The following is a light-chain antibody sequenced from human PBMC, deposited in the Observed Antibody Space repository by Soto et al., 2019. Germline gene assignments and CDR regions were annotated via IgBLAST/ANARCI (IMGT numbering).Light chain of an antibody. Sequence: SVLAQPASVSGSPGQSITISCTGTSSDVGGYNYVSWYQQHPGKAPKLMIYEVSNRPSGVSNRFSGSKSGNTASLTISGLQAEDEADYYCSSYTSSSTLGVFGTGTKSPS. CDR1: SSDVGGYNY. CDR2: EVS. V-gene: IGLV2-14*01. J-gene: IGLJ1*01. CDR3: SSYTSSSTLGV.